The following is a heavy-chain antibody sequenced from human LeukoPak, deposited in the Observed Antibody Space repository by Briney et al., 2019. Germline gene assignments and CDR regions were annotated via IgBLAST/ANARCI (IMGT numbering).Heavy chain of an antibody. CDR2: ISWNSGSI. J-gene: IGHJ4*02. V-gene: IGHV3-9*01. CDR3: AKDISYDILTGYPDY. CDR1: GFTFDDYA. D-gene: IGHD3-9*01. Sequence: GGSLRLSCAASGFTFDDYAMHWVRQAPGKGLEWVSGISWNSGSIGYADSVKGRFTISRDNAKNSLYLQMNSLRAEDTALYYCAKDISYDILTGYPDYWGQGTLVTVS.